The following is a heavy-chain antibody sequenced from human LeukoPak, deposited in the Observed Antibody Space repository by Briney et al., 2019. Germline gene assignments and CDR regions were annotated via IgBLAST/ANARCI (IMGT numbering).Heavy chain of an antibody. D-gene: IGHD6-19*01. Sequence: PSETLSLTCAVHGGSFSGYYWSWIRQPPGKGLEWIGEINHSGSTNYNPSLKSRVTISVDTSKNQSSLKLSSVTAADTAVYYCARGGSSGWYARNWFDPWGQGTLVTVSS. CDR3: ARGGSSGWYARNWFDP. CDR2: INHSGST. J-gene: IGHJ5*02. V-gene: IGHV4-34*01. CDR1: GGSFSGYY.